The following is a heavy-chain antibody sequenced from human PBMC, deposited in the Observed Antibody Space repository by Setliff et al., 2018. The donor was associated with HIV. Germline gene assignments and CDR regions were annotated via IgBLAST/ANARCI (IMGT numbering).Heavy chain of an antibody. V-gene: IGHV3-30*04. CDR3: ARVLENSGSDY. J-gene: IGHJ4*02. CDR1: GFTFSYYT. Sequence: GGSLRLSCAASGFTFSYYTMHWIRQTPDNGLEWVAVISYDGNSQYYADSVKGRFTLSRDNAKNSLYLQMNSLRAEDTAIYYCARVLENSGSDYWGQGTLVTVSS. D-gene: IGHD6-19*01. CDR2: ISYDGNSQ.